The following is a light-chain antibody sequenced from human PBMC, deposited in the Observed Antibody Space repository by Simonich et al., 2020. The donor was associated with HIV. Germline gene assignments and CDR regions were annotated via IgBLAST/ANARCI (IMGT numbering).Light chain of an antibody. CDR1: SSDVGSYNL. V-gene: IGLV2-23*01. CDR2: EGS. Sequence: QSALTQPASVSGSPGKSITISCTETSSDVGSYNLVSWYQQHPGKAPKLMIYEGSKRPSGVTNRYSGSNSGNTASLTISGLQAEDEAAYYCCSYAGSSTWVFGGGTKLTVL. J-gene: IGLJ3*02. CDR3: CSYAGSSTWV.